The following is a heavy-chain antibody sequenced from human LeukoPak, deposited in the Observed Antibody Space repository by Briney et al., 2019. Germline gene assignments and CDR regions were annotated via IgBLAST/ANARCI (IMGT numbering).Heavy chain of an antibody. Sequence: GGSLRLSCAASGFTFSSYAMHWVRQAPGKGLEWVAVISYDGSNKYYADSVKGRFTISRDNSKNTLYLQMNSLRAEDTAVYYCARRFRNYGSGPYGYYYYGMDVWGQGTTVTVSS. CDR1: GFTFSSYA. CDR2: ISYDGSNK. D-gene: IGHD3-10*01. J-gene: IGHJ6*02. V-gene: IGHV3-30*04. CDR3: ARRFRNYGSGPYGYYYYGMDV.